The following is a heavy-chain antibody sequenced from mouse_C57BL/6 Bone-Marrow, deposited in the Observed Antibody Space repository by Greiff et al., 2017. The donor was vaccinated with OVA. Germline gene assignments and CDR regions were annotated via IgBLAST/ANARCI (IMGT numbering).Heavy chain of an antibody. J-gene: IGHJ3*01. Sequence: VQLQQSGPVLVKPGASVKMSCKASGYTFTDYYMNWVKQSHGKSLEWIGVINPYNGGTSYNQKFKGKATLTVDKSSSTAYMELNSLTSEDSAVYYCARTAQGTLAYWGQGTLVTVSA. D-gene: IGHD3-2*02. CDR2: INPYNGGT. CDR1: GYTFTDYY. V-gene: IGHV1-19*01. CDR3: ARTAQGTLAY.